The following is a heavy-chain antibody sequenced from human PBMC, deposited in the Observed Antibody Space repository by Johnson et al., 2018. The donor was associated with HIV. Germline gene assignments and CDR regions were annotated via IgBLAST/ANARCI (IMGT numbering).Heavy chain of an antibody. CDR1: GFTFSSYW. D-gene: IGHD1-7*01. Sequence: MMLVESGGGVVQPGRSLRLSCAASGFTFSSYWMSWVRQAPGKGLEWVANIKQDGSEKDYVESVKGRFTISRDNSKNTLYLQMNSLRAEDTAVYYCAKDRRITGTIPFYAFDIWGQGTMVTVSS. CDR3: AKDRRITGTIPFYAFDI. J-gene: IGHJ3*02. CDR2: IKQDGSEK. V-gene: IGHV3-7*05.